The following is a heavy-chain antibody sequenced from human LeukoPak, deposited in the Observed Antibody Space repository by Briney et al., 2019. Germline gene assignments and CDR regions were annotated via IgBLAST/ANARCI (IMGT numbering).Heavy chain of an antibody. CDR3: AADCRSTSCYLPIDY. J-gene: IGHJ4*02. V-gene: IGHV4-34*01. CDR2: INHSGST. CDR1: GGSFSCYY. Sequence: ETLSLTCAVYGGSFSCYYWSWIRQPPGKGLEWIGEINHSGSTNYNPSLKSRVTISVDTSKNQFSLKLSSVTAADTAVYYCAADCRSTSCYLPIDYWGQGTLVTVSS. D-gene: IGHD2-2*01.